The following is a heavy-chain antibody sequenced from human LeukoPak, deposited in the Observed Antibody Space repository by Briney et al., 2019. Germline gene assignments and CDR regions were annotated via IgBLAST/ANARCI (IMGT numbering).Heavy chain of an antibody. CDR3: ARSQFYGSGSYQGRWFDP. CDR1: GGSISSGDYS. CDR2: IYYSGST. V-gene: IGHV4-30-4*07. D-gene: IGHD3-10*01. Sequence: SETLSLTCAVSGGSISSGDYSWSWIRQPPRKGLEWIGNIYYSGSTYYNPSLKSRVNISVDTSKNQFSLKLISVTAADTAVYYCARSQFYGSGSYQGRWFDPWGQGTLVTVSS. J-gene: IGHJ5*02.